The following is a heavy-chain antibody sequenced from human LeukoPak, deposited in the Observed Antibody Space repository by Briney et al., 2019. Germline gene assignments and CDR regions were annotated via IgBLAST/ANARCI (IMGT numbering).Heavy chain of an antibody. Sequence: GASVKVSCKASGYTFTSYGISWVRQAPGQGLEWMGWISAYNGNTNYAQKLQGRVTMTTDTSTSTAYIELRSLRSDDTAVYYCARDIPYFGVVPYYYYYMDVWGKGTTVTVSS. D-gene: IGHD3-3*01. CDR1: GYTFTSYG. J-gene: IGHJ6*03. CDR2: ISAYNGNT. CDR3: ARDIPYFGVVPYYYYYMDV. V-gene: IGHV1-18*01.